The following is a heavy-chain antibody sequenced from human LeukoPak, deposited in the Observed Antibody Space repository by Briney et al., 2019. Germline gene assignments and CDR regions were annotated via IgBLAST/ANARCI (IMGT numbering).Heavy chain of an antibody. V-gene: IGHV3-9*01. CDR3: GRVAHDSSGYYFNDY. CDR2: ISWNSGSI. D-gene: IGHD3-22*01. Sequence: GGSLRLSCAASGFTFDDYAMHWVRQAPGKGLEWVSGISWNSGSIGYADSVKGRFTISRDNAKNSLYLQMNSLRAEDTAVYYCGRVAHDSSGYYFNDYWGQGTLVTVSS. J-gene: IGHJ4*02. CDR1: GFTFDDYA.